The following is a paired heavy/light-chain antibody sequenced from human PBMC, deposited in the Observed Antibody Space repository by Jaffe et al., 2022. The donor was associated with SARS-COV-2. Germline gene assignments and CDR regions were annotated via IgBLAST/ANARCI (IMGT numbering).Heavy chain of an antibody. J-gene: IGHJ4*02. CDR3: GREFCDSTRCFLPDY. D-gene: IGHD2-2*01. CDR1: GYTFSIYG. CDR2: ISGDNGQT. Sequence: QGQLVQSGGEVKRPGASVKVSCKASGYTFSIYGITWVRQAPGQGLEWMGWISGDNGQTYHSQSLQGRVTMTADTSTNTAYMELRSLRSDDTAVYYCGREFCDSTRCFLPDYWGQGTLVTVSS. V-gene: IGHV1-18*01.
Light chain of an antibody. Sequence: QSVLTQPPSVSAAPGQKVTISCSGSNSNIGNNFVAWFQQLPGTAPKLLIYEDKKRPSGIPDRFSGSRSGTSATLGITGLQTGDEADYYCGTWDSSLSAGLFGGGTKLTVL. CDR2: EDK. CDR3: GTWDSSLSAGL. V-gene: IGLV1-51*02. CDR1: NSNIGNNF. J-gene: IGLJ2*01.